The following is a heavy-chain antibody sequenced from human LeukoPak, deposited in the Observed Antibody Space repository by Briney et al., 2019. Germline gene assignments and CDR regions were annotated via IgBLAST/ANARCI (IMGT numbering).Heavy chain of an antibody. CDR1: GFTFSSYG. CDR2: IWYDGSNK. CDR3: ARGLRKYYYDSSGYYSRGGYFDY. J-gene: IGHJ4*02. Sequence: GGSLRLSCAASGFTFSSYGMHWVRQAPGKGLEWVAVIWYDGSNKYYADSVKGRFTISRDNSKNTLYLQMNSLRAADTAVYYCARGLRKYYYDSSGYYSRGGYFDYWGQGTLVTVSS. V-gene: IGHV3-33*01. D-gene: IGHD3-22*01.